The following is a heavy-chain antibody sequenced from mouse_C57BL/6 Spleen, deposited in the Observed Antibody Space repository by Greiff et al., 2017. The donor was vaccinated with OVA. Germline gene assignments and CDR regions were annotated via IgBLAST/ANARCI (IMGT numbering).Heavy chain of an antibody. V-gene: IGHV5-16*01. CDR2: INYDGSST. Sequence: EVKLMESEGGLVQPGSSMKLSCTASGFTFSDYYMAWVRQVPEKGLEWVANINYDGSSTYYLDSLKSRFIISRDNAKNILYLQMSSLKSEDTATDYCARELGREKGYLDYWGQGTTRTVSS. CDR1: GFTFSDYY. J-gene: IGHJ2*01. CDR3: ARELGREKGYLDY. D-gene: IGHD4-1*01.